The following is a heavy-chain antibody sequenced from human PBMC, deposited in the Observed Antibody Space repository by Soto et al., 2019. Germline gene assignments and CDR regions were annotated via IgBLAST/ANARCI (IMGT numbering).Heavy chain of an antibody. D-gene: IGHD1-26*01. Sequence: QVQLVESGGGVVQPGRSLRLSCAASGFTFNNYGMHWVRQAPGKGLEWVALIWHDGSNKGYADSVKGRFTISRDNSKNTLNIQMNSLRVEDTAVYYCTRAAFRGELLDYWGQGNQVTVSS. CDR2: IWHDGSNK. J-gene: IGHJ4*02. CDR3: TRAAFRGELLDY. CDR1: GFTFNNYG. V-gene: IGHV3-33*01.